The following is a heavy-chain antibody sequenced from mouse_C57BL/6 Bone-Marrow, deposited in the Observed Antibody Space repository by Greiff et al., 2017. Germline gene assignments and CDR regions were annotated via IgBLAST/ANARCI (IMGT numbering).Heavy chain of an antibody. J-gene: IGHJ3*01. CDR3: ARHQTAQASFAY. CDR2: ISSGGSYT. CDR1: GFTFSSYG. V-gene: IGHV5-6*01. D-gene: IGHD3-2*02. Sequence: EVQGVESGGDLVKPGGSLKLSCAASGFTFSSYGMSWVRQTPDKRLEWVATISSGGSYTYYPDSVKGRITISRDNAKNTLYLQMSSLKSEDTAMYYCARHQTAQASFAYWGQGTLVTVSA.